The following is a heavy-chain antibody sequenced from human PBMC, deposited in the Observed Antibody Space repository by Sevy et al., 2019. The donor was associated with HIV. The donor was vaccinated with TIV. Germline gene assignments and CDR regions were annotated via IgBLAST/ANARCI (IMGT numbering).Heavy chain of an antibody. CDR2: IWNDGNDK. Sequence: GGSLRLSCVASGFSFSNYAMHWVRQAPGKGLEWVAVIWNDGNDKSYADSVKGRFTISRDNAKNTLYLQMNSLRAEDTAIYYCATEYNNGYDYWGQGTMVNVSS. D-gene: IGHD5-18*01. V-gene: IGHV3-33*01. J-gene: IGHJ4*02. CDR1: GFSFSNYA. CDR3: ATEYNNGYDY.